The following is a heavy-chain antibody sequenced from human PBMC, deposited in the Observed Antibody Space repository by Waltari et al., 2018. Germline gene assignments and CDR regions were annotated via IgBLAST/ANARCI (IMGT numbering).Heavy chain of an antibody. V-gene: IGHV3-53*02. CDR1: GFNVSDKY. Sequence: EVQLVETGGGLSQPGESLRLSCVASGFNVSDKYMDWVRRAPGKGREWVSCLYSGGASTYVDSVMCRFTITRDDSKNILFLQMNNLRADDSAVYYCATKMGTGAGYLDLWGRGTLVTVSS. D-gene: IGHD1-1*01. J-gene: IGHJ2*01. CDR2: LYSGGAS. CDR3: ATKMGTGAGYLDL.